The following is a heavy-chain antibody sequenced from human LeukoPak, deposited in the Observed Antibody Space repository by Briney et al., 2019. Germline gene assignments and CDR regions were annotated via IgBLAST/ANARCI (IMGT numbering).Heavy chain of an antibody. V-gene: IGHV3-74*01. CDR3: GTRLSSSPLLDY. Sequence: GGSLRLSCAASGFTFSSYWMHWVRQAPGKGLVWVSRINSDGSSTSYADSVKGRFTISRDNAKNTLYLLMNNRRAEDPAVFYCGTRLSSSPLLDYWGQGTLVTVSS. CDR1: GFTFSSYW. D-gene: IGHD6-6*01. J-gene: IGHJ4*02. CDR2: INSDGSST.